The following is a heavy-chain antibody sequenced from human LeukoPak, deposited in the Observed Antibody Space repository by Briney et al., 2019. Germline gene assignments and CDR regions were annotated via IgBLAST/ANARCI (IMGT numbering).Heavy chain of an antibody. V-gene: IGHV4-61*02. CDR3: ARGSYQGDY. Sequence: PSETLSLTCTVSGGSISSGSYYWSWLRQPAGKGLEWIGRIYTSGSTNYNPSLKSRVTISVDTSKNQFSLKLSSATAADTAVYYCARGSYQGDYWGQGSLVTVSS. J-gene: IGHJ4*02. CDR2: IYTSGST. D-gene: IGHD1-26*01. CDR1: GGSISSGSYY.